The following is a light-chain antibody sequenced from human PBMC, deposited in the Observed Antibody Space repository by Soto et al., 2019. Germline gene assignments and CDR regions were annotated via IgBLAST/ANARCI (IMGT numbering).Light chain of an antibody. CDR2: NDN. J-gene: IGLJ2*01. CDR3: AVWDDSLSGVV. CDR1: TSNIGSNL. V-gene: IGLV1-47*02. Sequence: QSVLAQPPSASGTPGQRGTISCSGSTSNIGSNLASWYQQLPGSAPKLLIYNDNERPSGVPDRFSGSKAGTSASLGISGLRSEDEAHYFCAVWDDSLSGVVFGGGTKGTVL.